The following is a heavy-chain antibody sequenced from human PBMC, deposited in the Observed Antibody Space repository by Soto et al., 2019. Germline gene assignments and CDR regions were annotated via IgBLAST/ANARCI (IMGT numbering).Heavy chain of an antibody. CDR3: ARNIRARGYYYYYYGMDV. CDR2: IYSGGST. Sequence: PGGSLRLSCAASGFTVSSNYMSWVRQAPGKGLEWVSVIYSGGSTYYADSVKGRFTISRDNHKNPLYLQMNSLRAEDTAVYYCARNIRARGYYYYYYGMDVWGQGTTGTVSS. CDR1: GFTVSSNY. V-gene: IGHV3-53*01. J-gene: IGHJ6*01.